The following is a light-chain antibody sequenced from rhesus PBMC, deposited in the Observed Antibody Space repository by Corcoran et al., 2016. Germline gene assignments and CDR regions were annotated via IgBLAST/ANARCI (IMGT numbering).Light chain of an antibody. V-gene: IGKV1-38*01. CDR1: QGISSY. Sequence: DIQLTQSPSSLSASVGDRVTITCRASQGISSYLAWYQQKSEKAPKLLIDDESNLQSGVPSRFSGSGSGTEFTLTISSLQPEYFATYYCQQRNSYPLTFGGGTKVEIK. J-gene: IGKJ4*01. CDR3: QQRNSYPLT. CDR2: DES.